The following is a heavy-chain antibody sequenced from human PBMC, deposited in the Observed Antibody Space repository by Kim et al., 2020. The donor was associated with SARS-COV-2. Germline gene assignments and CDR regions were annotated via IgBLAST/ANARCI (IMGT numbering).Heavy chain of an antibody. Sequence: AQKFQGRVTMTADESTSTAYLELSSLRSEDTAVYYCARDQFDGNYYYGMDVWGEGPTVTVSS. D-gene: IGHD3-10*01. J-gene: IGHJ6*04. V-gene: IGHV1-69*01. CDR3: ARDQFDGNYYYGMDV.